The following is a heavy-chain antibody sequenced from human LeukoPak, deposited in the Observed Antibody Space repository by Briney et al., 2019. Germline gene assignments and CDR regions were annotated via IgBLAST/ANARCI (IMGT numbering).Heavy chain of an antibody. V-gene: IGHV4-59*11. CDR1: GGSISSHY. J-gene: IGHJ4*02. CDR2: IYYSGST. CDR3: ARANYGDYPIFDY. Sequence: SETLSLTCTVSGGSISSHYWSWIRQPPGKGLEWIGYIYYSGSTNYNPSLKSRVTISVDTSKNQFSLKLSSVTAADTAVYYCARANYGDYPIFDYWGQGTLVTVSS. D-gene: IGHD4-17*01.